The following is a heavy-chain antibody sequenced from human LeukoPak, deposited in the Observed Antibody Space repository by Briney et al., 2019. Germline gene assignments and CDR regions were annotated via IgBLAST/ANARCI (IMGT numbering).Heavy chain of an antibody. CDR3: VKDSPPRYSGSPPAY. Sequence: PGGSLRLSCAASGFTFSSYSMNWVRQAPGKGLEWVSSISSSSTNIYYADSAKGRFTISRDNAKNSLCLQMNSLRAEDTAVYYCVKDSPPRYSGSPPAYWGQGTLVTVSS. V-gene: IGHV3-21*01. CDR2: ISSSSTNI. D-gene: IGHD1-26*01. CDR1: GFTFSSYS. J-gene: IGHJ4*02.